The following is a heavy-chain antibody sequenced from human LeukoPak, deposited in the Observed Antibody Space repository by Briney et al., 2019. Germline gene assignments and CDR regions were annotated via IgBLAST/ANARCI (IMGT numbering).Heavy chain of an antibody. Sequence: GGSLRLSCADSGFTFKTYAMHWVRQAPGKGLEWVSAISGGGSTYYADSVKGRFIISRDNSKNTVYLQLNSLRAEDTAVYYCARGGDTIGSIRSPFDIWGQGTMVTVSS. J-gene: IGHJ3*02. CDR2: ISGGGST. CDR3: ARGGDTIGSIRSPFDI. V-gene: IGHV3-53*01. D-gene: IGHD3-22*01. CDR1: GFTFKTYA.